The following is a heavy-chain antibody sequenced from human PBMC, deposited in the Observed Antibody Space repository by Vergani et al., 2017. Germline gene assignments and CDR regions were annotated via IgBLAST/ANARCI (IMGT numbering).Heavy chain of an antibody. D-gene: IGHD3-9*01. V-gene: IGHV4-38-2*01. CDR1: DSSIMTNPY. CDR2: IHHSGDT. CDR3: ARNRGAGDFFPSSYCDWLDV. Sequence: QVQLQESGPGLVKPSETLSLTCDVSDSSIMTNPYWGWFRQSPGKGLEWIGCIHHSGDTHYNPSLKSRVSISIVSSSKFYLILISVTAADTATYYCARNRGAGDFFPSSYCDWLDVWGHGTTVTVSS. J-gene: IGHJ6*02.